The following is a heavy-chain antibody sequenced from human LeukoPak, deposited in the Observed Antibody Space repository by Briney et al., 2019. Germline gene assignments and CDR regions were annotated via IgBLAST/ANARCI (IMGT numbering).Heavy chain of an antibody. CDR2: INHSGST. D-gene: IGHD1-1*01. CDR3: ARRTGTTDDGDFDY. CDR1: GGSFSGYC. V-gene: IGHV4-34*01. Sequence: SETLSLTCAVYGGSFSGYCWSWIRQPPGKGLEWIGEINHSGSTNYNPSLKSRVTISVDTSKNQFSLKLSSVTAADTAVYYCARRTGTTDDGDFDYWGQGTLVTVSS. J-gene: IGHJ4*02.